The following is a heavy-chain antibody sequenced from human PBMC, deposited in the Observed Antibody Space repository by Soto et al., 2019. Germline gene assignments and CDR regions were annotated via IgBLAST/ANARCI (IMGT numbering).Heavy chain of an antibody. V-gene: IGHV4-59*07. Sequence: SDSPSLTCTASGGCITNYYLGGIRQPPGKGLEWIGYIHDIGTTNHNPSLKSRVTMSVDTSKNQFSLKLSSVTAADTAVYYCARVWGYGDYEATWFDTWGQGTLVTVSS. D-gene: IGHD4-17*01. CDR3: ARVWGYGDYEATWFDT. CDR1: GGCITNYY. J-gene: IGHJ5*02. CDR2: IHDIGTT.